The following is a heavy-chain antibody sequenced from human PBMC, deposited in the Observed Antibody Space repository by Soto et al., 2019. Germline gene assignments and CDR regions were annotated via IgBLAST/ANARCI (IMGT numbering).Heavy chain of an antibody. D-gene: IGHD4-4*01. CDR1: GGTFSSYA. V-gene: IGHV1-69*13. CDR2: IIPIFGTA. J-gene: IGHJ6*02. CDR3: ARDRQDYSNYYYYYGMDV. Sequence: SVKVSCKASGGTFSSYAISWVRQAPGQGLEWMGGIIPIFGTANYAQKFQGRVTITADESTSTAYMELSSLRSEDTAVYYCARDRQDYSNYYYYYGMDVWGQGTTVTVSS.